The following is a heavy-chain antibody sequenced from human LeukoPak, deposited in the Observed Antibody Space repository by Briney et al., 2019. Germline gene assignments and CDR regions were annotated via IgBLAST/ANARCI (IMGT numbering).Heavy chain of an antibody. CDR2: ISSSSSYI. D-gene: IGHD3-10*01. V-gene: IGHV3-21*01. CDR1: GFTFSSYS. Sequence: PGGSLRLSCAASGFTFSSYSMNWVRQAPGKGLEWVSSISSSSSYIYYADSVKGRFTISRDNAKNSLYLQMNSLRAEDTAVYYYARDRGLGSYYEYWGQGTLVAVSS. CDR3: ARDRGLGSYYEY. J-gene: IGHJ4*02.